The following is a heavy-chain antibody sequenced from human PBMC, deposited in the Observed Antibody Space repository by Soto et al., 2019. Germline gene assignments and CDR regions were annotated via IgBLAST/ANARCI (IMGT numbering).Heavy chain of an antibody. V-gene: IGHV3-66*04. Sequence: GGPLRLSCAASGFTASSNYMSWVRQAPGKGLEWVSVIYSGGSTYYADSVKGRFTISRDNSKNTLYLQMNSLRAEDTPVYYCARPPYYDILTGYHTPDAFDIWGQGTMVTVSS. J-gene: IGHJ3*02. D-gene: IGHD3-9*01. CDR2: IYSGGST. CDR1: GFTASSNY. CDR3: ARPPYYDILTGYHTPDAFDI.